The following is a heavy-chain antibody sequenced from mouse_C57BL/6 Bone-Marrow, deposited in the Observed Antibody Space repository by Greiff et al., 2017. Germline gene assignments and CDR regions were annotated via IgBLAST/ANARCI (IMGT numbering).Heavy chain of an antibody. D-gene: IGHD2-12*01. CDR2: IYPGDGDT. Sequence: QVHVKQSGAELVKPGASVKISCKASGYAFSSYWMNWVKQRPGKGLEWIGQIYPGDGDTNYNGKFKGKATLTADKSSSTAYMQLSSLTSEDSAVYFCARRRRRGKLMDAWGQGTSVTVSS. CDR3: ARRRRRGKLMDA. V-gene: IGHV1-80*01. CDR1: GYAFSSYW. J-gene: IGHJ4*01.